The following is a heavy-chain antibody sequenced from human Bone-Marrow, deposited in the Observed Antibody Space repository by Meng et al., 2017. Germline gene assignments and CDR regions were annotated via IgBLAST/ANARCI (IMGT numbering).Heavy chain of an antibody. D-gene: IGHD3-10*01. V-gene: IGHV3-30*01. CDR3: ARDTHLDGSGRLMDV. CDR1: GFTFSSYA. Sequence: GESLKISWAASGFTFSSYAISWVRQAPGKGLEWVAVISYDGSNKYYADSVKGRFTISRDKSKNTMYLQMNSLRAEDTAVYYCARDTHLDGSGRLMDVWGQGTTVTVSS. J-gene: IGHJ6*02. CDR2: ISYDGSNK.